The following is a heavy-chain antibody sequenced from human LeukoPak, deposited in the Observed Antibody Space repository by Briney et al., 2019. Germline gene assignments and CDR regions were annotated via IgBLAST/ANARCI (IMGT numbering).Heavy chain of an antibody. V-gene: IGHV3-23*01. Sequence: GSLRLSCAASGFTFSSYAMSWVRQAPGKGLEWVSAISGSGGSTYYADSVKGRFTISRDNSKNTLYLQVNSLRAEDTAVYYCAKENGYCSGGSCYPYYYYGMDVWGQGTTVTVSS. CDR2: ISGSGGST. CDR1: GFTFSSYA. D-gene: IGHD2-15*01. J-gene: IGHJ6*02. CDR3: AKENGYCSGGSCYPYYYYGMDV.